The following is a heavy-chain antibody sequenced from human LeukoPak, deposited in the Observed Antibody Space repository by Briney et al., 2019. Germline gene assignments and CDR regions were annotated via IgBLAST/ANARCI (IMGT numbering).Heavy chain of an antibody. V-gene: IGHV3-23*01. Sequence: PGGSLRLSCAASGFTFSSYAMSWVRQAPGKGLEWVSAISGSGGSTHYADSVKGRFAISGDNSKNTLYLQMNNLRAEDTAIYYCAKSQGGYCSGGSCSFDYWGQGTLVTVSS. D-gene: IGHD2-15*01. CDR2: ISGSGGST. J-gene: IGHJ4*02. CDR3: AKSQGGYCSGGSCSFDY. CDR1: GFTFSSYA.